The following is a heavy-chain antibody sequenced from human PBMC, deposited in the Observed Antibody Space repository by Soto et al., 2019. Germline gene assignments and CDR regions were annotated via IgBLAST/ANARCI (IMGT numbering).Heavy chain of an antibody. Sequence: QVQLQESGPGLVKPSQTLSLTCTVSGGSISSGGYYWSWIRQHPGKGLEWIGYIYYSGSTYYNPSLKSRVTISVDASKNQFSLKLSSVTAADTAVYYCAREGSRAYYFDYWGQGTLVTVSS. D-gene: IGHD1-26*01. CDR3: AREGSRAYYFDY. V-gene: IGHV4-31*03. J-gene: IGHJ4*02. CDR2: IYYSGST. CDR1: GGSISSGGYY.